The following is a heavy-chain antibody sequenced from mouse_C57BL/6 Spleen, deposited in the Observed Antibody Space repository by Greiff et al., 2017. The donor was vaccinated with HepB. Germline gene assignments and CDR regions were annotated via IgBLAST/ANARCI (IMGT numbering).Heavy chain of an antibody. CDR1: GYTFTSYG. V-gene: IGHV1-81*01. Sequence: VKLKESGAELARPGASVKLSCKASGYTFTSYGISWVKQRTGQGLEWIGEIYPRSGNTYYNEKFKGKATLTADKSSSTAYMELRSLTSEDSAVYFCARGGSSFPYWGQGTTLTVSS. J-gene: IGHJ2*01. CDR2: IYPRSGNT. D-gene: IGHD1-1*01. CDR3: ARGGSSFPY.